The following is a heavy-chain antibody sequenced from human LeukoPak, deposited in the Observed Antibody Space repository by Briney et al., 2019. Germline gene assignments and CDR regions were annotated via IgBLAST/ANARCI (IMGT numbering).Heavy chain of an antibody. V-gene: IGHV1-46*01. CDR3: ARPRSGSYPIDY. Sequence: ASVKVSCKASGYTFTSYYMHWVRQAPGQGLEWMGIINPSGGSTSYAQKFQGRVTMTRDMSTSTVYMELSSLRSKDTAVYYCARPRSGSYPIDYWGQGTLVTVSS. CDR1: GYTFTSYY. J-gene: IGHJ4*02. CDR2: INPSGGST. D-gene: IGHD3-10*01.